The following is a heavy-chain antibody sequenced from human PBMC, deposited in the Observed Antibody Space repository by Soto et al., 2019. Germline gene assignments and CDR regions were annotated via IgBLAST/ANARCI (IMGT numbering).Heavy chain of an antibody. CDR2: INLGDPAGRNN. Sequence: QVQLVQSGAEVKKPGASVKVSCKASGYTLTTFFMHWVRQAPGQGLEWMGVINLGDPAGRNNTYAPTFQDRVTMTNDTSTSTVYMALSRLRSDDTAVYYCAREAIVAGATTGMDVWGQGTTVTVSS. V-gene: IGHV1-46*01. CDR3: AREAIVAGATTGMDV. CDR1: GYTLTTFF. J-gene: IGHJ6*02. D-gene: IGHD1-26*01.